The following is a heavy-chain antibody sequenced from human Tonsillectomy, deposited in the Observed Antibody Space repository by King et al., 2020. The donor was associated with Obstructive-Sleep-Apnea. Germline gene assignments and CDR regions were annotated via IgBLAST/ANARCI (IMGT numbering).Heavy chain of an antibody. J-gene: IGHJ6*02. V-gene: IGHV4-31*03. CDR3: ARDQTLAAAEGMDV. D-gene: IGHD6-13*01. CDR2: IYYSGST. CDR1: GGSISSGGYY. Sequence: VQLQESGPGLVKPSQTLSLTCTVSGGSISSGGYYWSWIRQHPGKGLEWIGYIYYSGSTYYNPSLKSRVTISVDTSKNQFSLKLSSVTAADTAVYYCARDQTLAAAEGMDVWGQGTTVTVSS.